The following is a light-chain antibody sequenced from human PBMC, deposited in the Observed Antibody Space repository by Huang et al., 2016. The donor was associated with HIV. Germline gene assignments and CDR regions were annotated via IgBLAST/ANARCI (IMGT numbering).Light chain of an antibody. Sequence: EIVLTQSPATLSLSPGERATLSCRASQSVSSYLAWYQQKPGQAPRLLIYDASNRATGIPDRFSGSGSGTDFTLTISSLEPEDCALYYCQQRSNWPLLTFGGGTKVEIK. CDR3: QQRSNWPLLT. J-gene: IGKJ4*01. CDR2: DAS. V-gene: IGKV3-11*01. CDR1: QSVSSY.